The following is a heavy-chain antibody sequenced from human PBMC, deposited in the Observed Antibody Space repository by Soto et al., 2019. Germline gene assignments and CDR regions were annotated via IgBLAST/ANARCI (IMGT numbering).Heavy chain of an antibody. Sequence: GASVKVSCKSSGYSFTSYGVCWVRQVPGQGLEWMGYISPNSGYTTYAQNLRGRVTMTTDTSTSTVYMELRSLRSDDTAVYYCAREMWTRSGPQNFFDYWGQGALVTVSS. D-gene: IGHD6-25*01. CDR1: GYSFTSYG. V-gene: IGHV1-18*04. J-gene: IGHJ4*02. CDR3: AREMWTRSGPQNFFDY. CDR2: ISPNSGYT.